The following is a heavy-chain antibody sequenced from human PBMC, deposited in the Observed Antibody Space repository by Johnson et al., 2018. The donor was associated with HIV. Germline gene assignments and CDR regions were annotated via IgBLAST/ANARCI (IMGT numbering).Heavy chain of an antibody. D-gene: IGHD1-26*01. Sequence: VQLVESGGGVVQPGRSLRLSCAASGFTFSSYAMHWVRQAPGKGLEWVANIKQDGSEKYYVDSVKGRFTISRDNAKNSLYLQMNSLRAEDTAVYYCARVEHSSGSYLAAFDIWGQGTMVTVSS. CDR1: GFTFSSYA. CDR2: IKQDGSEK. CDR3: ARVEHSSGSYLAAFDI. J-gene: IGHJ3*02. V-gene: IGHV3-7*01.